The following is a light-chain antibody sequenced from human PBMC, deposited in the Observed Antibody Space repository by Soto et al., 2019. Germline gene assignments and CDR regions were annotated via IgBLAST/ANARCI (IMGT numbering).Light chain of an antibody. Sequence: DIQMTHSPSSLSASVGDRVTITCRWSQGISNYLAWYQQKPGKVPKLLIYAASTLQSGVPSRFSGSGSGTDFTLTISSLQPEDVATYYCQKYNSAPLTLGGGTKVDIK. J-gene: IGKJ4*01. V-gene: IGKV1-27*01. CDR2: AAS. CDR3: QKYNSAPLT. CDR1: QGISNY.